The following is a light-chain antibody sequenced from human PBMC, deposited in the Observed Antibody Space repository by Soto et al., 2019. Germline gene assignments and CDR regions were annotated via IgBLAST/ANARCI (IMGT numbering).Light chain of an antibody. CDR2: DAS. Sequence: IQLTQSPSSLSASVGERVTITCRASQSISKWLAWHQQKQGKAPKLXIYDASTLQSGVLPRFSGSGSGTDCTRTISSLQPEDFATDYCQQYNSCTITFGQGTRLEIK. J-gene: IGKJ5*01. V-gene: IGKV1-5*01. CDR3: QQYNSCTIT. CDR1: QSISKW.